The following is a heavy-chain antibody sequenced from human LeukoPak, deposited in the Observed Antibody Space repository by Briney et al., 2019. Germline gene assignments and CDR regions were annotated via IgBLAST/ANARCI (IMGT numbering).Heavy chain of an antibody. D-gene: IGHD2-15*01. J-gene: IGHJ6*02. CDR2: IYTSGST. Sequence: SETLSLTCTVSGGSISSGSYYWRWIRQPAGKVLEWIGRIYTSGSTNYTPSLKSRVTISVDTSKNQYSLKLSSVTAADTAVYYCARDATCSGGSCYRGYYYYGMDVWGQGTTVTVSS. V-gene: IGHV4-61*02. CDR3: ARDATCSGGSCYRGYYYYGMDV. CDR1: GGSISSGSYY.